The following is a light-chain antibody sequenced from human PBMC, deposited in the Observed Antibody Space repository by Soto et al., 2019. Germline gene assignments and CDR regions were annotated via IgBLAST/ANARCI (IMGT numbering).Light chain of an antibody. Sequence: VLTQAPDTLSVSPGERATLSCRASQAINNNVAWYQLKDGQVPRLLIYGASTRAADVPARFSGSGSGTDFTLTINRLEPEDFAVYYCQQYDNSPRTFGQGTKVDIK. CDR3: QQYDNSPRT. V-gene: IGKV3-15*01. CDR2: GAS. CDR1: QAINNN. J-gene: IGKJ1*01.